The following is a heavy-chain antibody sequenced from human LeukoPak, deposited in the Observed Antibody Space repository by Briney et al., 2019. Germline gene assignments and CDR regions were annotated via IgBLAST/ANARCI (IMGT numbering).Heavy chain of an antibody. CDR2: ISGSGRRT. Sequence: PGGSLRLSCAASGFTFSSYVMSWVRQAPGKGLEWVSGISGSGRRTYYADSVKGRFTIFSDNSRDTLYLQMNSLTAEDTAVYYCAKDRGGSSSGCDYWGQGTLVTVSS. J-gene: IGHJ4*02. V-gene: IGHV3-23*01. CDR3: AKDRGGSSSGCDY. CDR1: GFTFSSYV. D-gene: IGHD6-19*01.